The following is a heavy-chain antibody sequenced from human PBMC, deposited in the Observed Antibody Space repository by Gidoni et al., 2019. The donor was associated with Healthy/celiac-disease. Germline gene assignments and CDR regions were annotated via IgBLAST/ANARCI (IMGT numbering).Heavy chain of an antibody. V-gene: IGHV3-23*01. J-gene: IGHJ4*02. CDR2: MSGGGGST. Sequence: EVQLLESGGGLVQPGGSLRLSCAASGFTFSSYAMSWVRQAPGKGLEWFSGMSGGGGSTYYADSVKGRFTISRDNSKNTLYLQMNSLRAEDTAVYYCANIVAGGDYWGQGTLVTVSS. CDR1: GFTFSSYA. D-gene: IGHD3-16*02. CDR3: ANIVAGGDY.